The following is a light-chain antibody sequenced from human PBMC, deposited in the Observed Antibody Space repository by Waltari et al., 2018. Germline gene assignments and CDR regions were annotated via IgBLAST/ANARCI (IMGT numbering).Light chain of an antibody. CDR3: QQYISYPIT. Sequence: DIQMTQSPSTLSASVGDRVTITCRASQSISFWLAWCHQKPGKAPKVLIYKASSLESGVPSRFSGGGSGTEFTLTISSLQPDDFATYYCQQYISYPITFGGGTKVEIK. CDR2: KAS. V-gene: IGKV1-5*03. J-gene: IGKJ4*01. CDR1: QSISFW.